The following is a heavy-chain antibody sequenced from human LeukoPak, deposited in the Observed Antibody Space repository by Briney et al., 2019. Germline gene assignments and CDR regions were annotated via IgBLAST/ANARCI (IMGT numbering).Heavy chain of an antibody. CDR2: IHYSGSN. D-gene: IGHD1-26*01. V-gene: IGHV4-59*08. CDR3: ARHGTVSSGSYFDY. J-gene: IGHJ4*02. CDR1: GGSVTSYY. Sequence: PSETLSLTCPVSGGSVTSYYWSWIRQPPGKGLEWIGHIHYSGSNNYNPSLKSRVTMFADKSKNQISLRLSSVSAADTAVYYCARHGTVSSGSYFDYWGQGTQVTLS.